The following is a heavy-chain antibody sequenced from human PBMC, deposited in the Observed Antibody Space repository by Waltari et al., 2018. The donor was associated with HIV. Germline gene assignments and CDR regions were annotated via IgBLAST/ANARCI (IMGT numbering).Heavy chain of an antibody. Sequence: QVQLQESGPGLVMPSQTLSLTCTVSGGSISRGSYYWSWIRQPAGKGLEWIGRIYTSGSTNYNPSLKSRVTISVDTSKNQFSLKLSSVTAADTAVYYCARDRNYYYDSSGYFFNAFDIWGQGTMVTVSS. J-gene: IGHJ3*02. V-gene: IGHV4-61*02. CDR1: GGSISRGSYY. D-gene: IGHD3-22*01. CDR3: ARDRNYYYDSSGYFFNAFDI. CDR2: IYTSGST.